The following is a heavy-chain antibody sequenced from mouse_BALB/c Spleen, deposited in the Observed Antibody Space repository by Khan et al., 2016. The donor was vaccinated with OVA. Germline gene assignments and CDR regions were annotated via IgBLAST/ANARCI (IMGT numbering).Heavy chain of an antibody. Sequence: EVKLEESGPDLVKPSQSLSLTCTVTGYSITSGYSWHWIRQFPGNKLEWMAYIHYSGSTNYNPSLKSRISITRDTSKNPSFLQLNSVTPEDTATYYCAIRTATFAYWGQGTLVTVAA. J-gene: IGHJ3*01. V-gene: IGHV3-1*02. CDR3: AIRTATFAY. CDR2: IHYSGST. CDR1: GYSITSGYS. D-gene: IGHD6-1*01.